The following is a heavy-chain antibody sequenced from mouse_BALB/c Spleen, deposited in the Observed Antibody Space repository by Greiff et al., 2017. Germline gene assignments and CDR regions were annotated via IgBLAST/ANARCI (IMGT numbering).Heavy chain of an antibody. D-gene: IGHD1-1*01. CDR1: GFTFSSYA. J-gene: IGHJ2*01. CDR3: ARAYYGYVDY. CDR2: ISSGGST. V-gene: IGHV5-6-5*01. Sequence: DVKLVESGGGLVKPGGSLKLSCAASGFTFSSYAMSWVRQTPEKRLEWVASISSGGSTYYPDSVKGRFTISRDNARNILYLQMSSLRSEDTAMYYCARAYYGYVDYWGQGTTLTVSS.